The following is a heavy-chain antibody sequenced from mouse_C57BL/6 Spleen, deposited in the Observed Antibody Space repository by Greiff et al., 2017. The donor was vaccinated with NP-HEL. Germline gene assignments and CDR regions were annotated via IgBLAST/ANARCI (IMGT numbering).Heavy chain of an antibody. CDR1: GYAFTNYL. V-gene: IGHV1-54*01. D-gene: IGHD1-1*01. CDR2: INPGSGGT. Sequence: VQLQQSGAELVRPGTSVKVSCKASGYAFTNYLIEWVKQRPGQGLEWIGVINPGSGGTNYNEKFKGKATLTADKSSSTAYMQLSSLTSEDSAVDFCATTVPYWYFDVWGTGTTVTVSS. CDR3: ATTVPYWYFDV. J-gene: IGHJ1*03.